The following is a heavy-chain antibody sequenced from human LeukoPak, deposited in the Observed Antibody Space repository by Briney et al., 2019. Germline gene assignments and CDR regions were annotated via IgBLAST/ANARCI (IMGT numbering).Heavy chain of an antibody. J-gene: IGHJ5*02. CDR3: ARDVIFGGDPTMYNWFDP. V-gene: IGHV1-18*01. CDR1: GYTFTSYG. D-gene: IGHD3-10*01. CDR2: ISAYNGNT. Sequence: ASVKVSCKASGYTFTSYGISWVRQAPGQGLEWMGWISAYNGNTNYAQKFQGRVTMTRNTSISTAYMELSSLRSEDTAVYYCARDVIFGGDPTMYNWFDPWGQGTLVTVSS.